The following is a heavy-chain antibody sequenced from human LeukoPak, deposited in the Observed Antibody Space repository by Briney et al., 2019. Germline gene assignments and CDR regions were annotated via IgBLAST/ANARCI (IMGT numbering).Heavy chain of an antibody. CDR2: FDPEDGET. Sequence: GASVKVSCKVSGYTLTELSMHWVRQAPGKGLEWMGGFDPEDGETIYAQKFQGRATMTEDTSTDTAYMELSSLRSEDTAVYYCATDRRFSSGWAYWGQGTLVTVSS. CDR3: ATDRRFSSGWAY. CDR1: GYTLTELS. V-gene: IGHV1-24*01. D-gene: IGHD6-19*01. J-gene: IGHJ4*02.